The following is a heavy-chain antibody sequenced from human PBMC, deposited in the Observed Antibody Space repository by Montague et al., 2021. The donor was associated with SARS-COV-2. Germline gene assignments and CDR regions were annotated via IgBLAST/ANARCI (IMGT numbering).Heavy chain of an antibody. Sequence: SLRLSCAASGFTVSSNYMSWVRQAPGKGLEWVSVIYSGGSTYYADSVKGRFTISRHNSKNTLYLQMNNLRAEDTAVYYCARGPFDWNYLDYYYYMDVWGKGTTVTVSS. J-gene: IGHJ6*03. V-gene: IGHV3-53*04. CDR1: GFTVSSNY. CDR3: ARGPFDWNYLDYYYYMDV. D-gene: IGHD1-7*01. CDR2: IYSGGST.